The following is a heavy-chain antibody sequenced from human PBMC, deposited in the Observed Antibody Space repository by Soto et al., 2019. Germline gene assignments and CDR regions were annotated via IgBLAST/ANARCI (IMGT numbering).Heavy chain of an antibody. CDR1: GYTFTSRA. V-gene: IGHV1-3*01. J-gene: IGHJ4*02. CDR3: ARDALPGIAAAGTSGGIDY. Sequence: ASVKVSCKASGYTFTSRAMHWVRQAPGQRLEWMGWINAGNGNTKYSQKFQGRVTITRDTSASTAYMELSSLRSEDTAVYYCARDALPGIAAAGTSGGIDYWGQGTLVTVSS. D-gene: IGHD6-13*01. CDR2: INAGNGNT.